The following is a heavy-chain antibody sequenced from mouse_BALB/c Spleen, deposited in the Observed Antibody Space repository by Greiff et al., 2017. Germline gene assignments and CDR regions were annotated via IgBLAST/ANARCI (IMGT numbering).Heavy chain of an antibody. D-gene: IGHD2-3*01. CDR2: IGTSDSYT. Sequence: QVQLQQPGAELVMPGASVKMSCKASGYTFTDYWMHWVKQRPGQGLEWIGAIGTSDSYTSYNPKFKGKATLTVDESSSTAYMQLSSLTSEDSAVYYCARERDGYYLYWGQGTLVTVSA. CDR3: ARERDGYYLY. V-gene: IGHV1-69*01. CDR1: GYTFTDYW. J-gene: IGHJ3*01.